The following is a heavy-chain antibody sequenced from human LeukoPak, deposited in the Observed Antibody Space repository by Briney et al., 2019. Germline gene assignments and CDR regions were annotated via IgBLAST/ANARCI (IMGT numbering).Heavy chain of an antibody. CDR2: IIPIFGTA. CDR1: GGTFSSYA. CDR3: ARVPPVQLDRSGGAFDI. D-gene: IGHD1-1*01. Sequence: APVKVSFKASGGTFSSYAISWVRQAPGQGLEWMGGIIPIFGTANYAQKFQGRVTITADESTSTAYMELSSLRSEDTAVYYCARVPPVQLDRSGGAFDIWGQGTMVTVSS. V-gene: IGHV1-69*01. J-gene: IGHJ3*02.